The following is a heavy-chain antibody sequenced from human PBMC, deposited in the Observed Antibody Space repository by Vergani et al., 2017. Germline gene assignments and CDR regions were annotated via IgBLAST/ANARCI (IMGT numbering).Heavy chain of an antibody. V-gene: IGHV3-48*04. CDR1: GFTFSSYS. CDR3: AREQHDFWSGYQIYYYYMDV. Sequence: EVQLVESGGGLVQPGGSLRLSCAASGFTFSSYSMNWVRQAPGKGLEWVSYISSSSSTIYDADSVKGRFTISRDNAKNSLYLQMNGLRAEDTAVYYCAREQHDFWSGYQIYYYYMDVWGKGTTGTVSS. D-gene: IGHD3-3*01. CDR2: ISSSSSTI. J-gene: IGHJ6*03.